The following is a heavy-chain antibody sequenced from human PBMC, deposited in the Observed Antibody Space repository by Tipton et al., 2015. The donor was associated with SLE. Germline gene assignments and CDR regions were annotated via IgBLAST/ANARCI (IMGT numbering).Heavy chain of an antibody. CDR2: VYYSGST. D-gene: IGHD3-3*01. CDR3: ARHGRIGAPGRFKYYYGMDV. Sequence: TLSLTCNVSGGSISISTYYWGWIRQPPGKGLEWIGSVYYSGSTYYNPSLKSRVTISVDTSKNHFSLMLCSLTAADTAVYYCARHGRIGAPGRFKYYYGMDVWGQGTTVTVSS. CDR1: GGSISISTYY. J-gene: IGHJ6*02. V-gene: IGHV4-39*01.